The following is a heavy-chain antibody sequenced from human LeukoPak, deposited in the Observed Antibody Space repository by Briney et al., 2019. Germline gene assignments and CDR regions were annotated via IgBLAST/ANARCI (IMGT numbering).Heavy chain of an antibody. CDR2: ISWNSGSI. J-gene: IGHJ6*03. CDR3: AKLASSVVPAAKMYYYYMDV. CDR1: GFTFDDYA. V-gene: IGHV3-9*01. D-gene: IGHD2-2*01. Sequence: GRSLRLSCAASGFTFDDYAMHWVRQAPGKGLEWVSGISWNSGSIGYADSVKGRFTISRDNAKNSLYLQMNSLRAEDTALYYCAKLASSVVPAAKMYYYYMDVWGKGTTVTVSS.